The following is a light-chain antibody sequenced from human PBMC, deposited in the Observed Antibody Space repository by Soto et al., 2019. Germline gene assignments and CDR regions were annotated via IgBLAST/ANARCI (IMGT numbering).Light chain of an antibody. CDR2: GAS. Sequence: EIVMTQSPATLSVSPRERATLSCRASQSVSSNLAWYQQKPGQAPRLLIYGASTRATGIPARFSGSGSGTEFTLTFSSLQSEDFAVYYCQQYNNWPPMAFGQGTKVEIK. CDR1: QSVSSN. J-gene: IGKJ1*01. V-gene: IGKV3-15*01. CDR3: QQYNNWPPMA.